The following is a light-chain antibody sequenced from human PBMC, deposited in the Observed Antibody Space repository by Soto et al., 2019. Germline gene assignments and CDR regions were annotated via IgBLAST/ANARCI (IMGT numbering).Light chain of an antibody. CDR1: QGVGSN. V-gene: IGKV3-15*01. CDR3: QQFNIWPHMLS. J-gene: IGKJ4*01. CDR2: DAS. Sequence: IVVTQSPATLSVSPGERVTLSCRASQGVGSNLAWYQQRPGQAPRLLIYDASTRATGIPDRFSDSGSGTDFTLTISSLQSEDFAVYYCQQFNIWPHMLSFGGGTKLE.